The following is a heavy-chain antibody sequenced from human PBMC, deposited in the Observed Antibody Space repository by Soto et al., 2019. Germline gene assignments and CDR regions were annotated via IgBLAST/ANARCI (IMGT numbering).Heavy chain of an antibody. D-gene: IGHD3-10*01. CDR2: IMPIFRTP. V-gene: IGHV1-69*06. CDR1: GGTFSNSA. Sequence: SVKVSCKASGGTFSNSAISWVRQAPGQGLEWMGGIMPIFRTPDYAQKFQGRITMTADTSTDTAYMELSSLTSEDTAIYYCATPGELIVHDAFDVWGPGTMVTVSS. J-gene: IGHJ3*01. CDR3: ATPGELIVHDAFDV.